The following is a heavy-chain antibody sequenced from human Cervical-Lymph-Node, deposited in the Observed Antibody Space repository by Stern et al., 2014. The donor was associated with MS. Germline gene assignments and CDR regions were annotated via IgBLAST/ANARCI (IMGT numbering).Heavy chain of an antibody. CDR2: IYWDDDQ. CDR3: AHNYVSSEFDY. Sequence: QVTLRESGPTLVKSTQTLTLTCTFSGFSLSTSGVGVGRIRQPPGKALEWLALIYWDDDQRYSPSLKSRLTITKDTSKNQVVLTMTNMDPVDTATYYCAHNYVSSEFDYWGQGTLVTVSS. J-gene: IGHJ4*02. V-gene: IGHV2-5*02. D-gene: IGHD3-10*02. CDR1: GFSLSTSGVG.